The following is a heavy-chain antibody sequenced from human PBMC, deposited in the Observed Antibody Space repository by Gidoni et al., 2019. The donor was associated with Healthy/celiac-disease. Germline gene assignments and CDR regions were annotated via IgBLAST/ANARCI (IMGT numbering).Heavy chain of an antibody. D-gene: IGHD3-10*01. CDR2: IYYSGST. Sequence: QLQLQESGPGLVKPSETLSLTCTVSGGYISSSRYYWGWIRQPPGKGLEWIGSIYYSGSTYYNPSLKSRVTISVDTSKNQFSLKLSSVTAADTAVYYCARGNLWFGELLSYWFDPWGQGTLVTVSS. J-gene: IGHJ5*02. V-gene: IGHV4-39*07. CDR3: ARGNLWFGELLSYWFDP. CDR1: GGYISSSRYY.